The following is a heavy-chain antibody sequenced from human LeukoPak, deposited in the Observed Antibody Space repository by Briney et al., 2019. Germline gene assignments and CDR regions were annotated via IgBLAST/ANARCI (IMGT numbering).Heavy chain of an antibody. J-gene: IGHJ4*02. CDR1: GYTFTSYA. Sequence: VASVKVSCTASGYTFTSYAMNWVRQAPGQGLEWMGWINTNTGNPTYAQGFTGRFVFSLDTSVSTAYLQISSLKAEDTAVYYCARVTFGGVRGVIITIDYWGQGTLVTVSS. CDR3: ARVTFGGVRGVIITIDY. V-gene: IGHV7-4-1*02. D-gene: IGHD3-10*01. CDR2: INTNTGNP.